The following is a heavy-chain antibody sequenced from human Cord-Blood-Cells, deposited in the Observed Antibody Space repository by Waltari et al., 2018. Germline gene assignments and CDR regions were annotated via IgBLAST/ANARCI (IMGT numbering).Heavy chain of an antibody. J-gene: IGHJ5*02. CDR2: IYHSGST. D-gene: IGHD1-1*01. CDR1: GGSISSSNW. V-gene: IGHV4-4*02. CDR3: ARALRWNENWFDP. Sequence: QVQLQESGPGLVKPSGTLSLTSAVSGGSISSSNWWIGEIYHSGSTNYNPSLKSRVTISVDKSKNQFSLKLSSVTAADTAVYYCARALRWNENWFDPWGQGTLVTVSS.